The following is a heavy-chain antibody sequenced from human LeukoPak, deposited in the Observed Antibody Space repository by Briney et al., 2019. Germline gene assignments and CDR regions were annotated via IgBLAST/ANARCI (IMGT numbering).Heavy chain of an antibody. D-gene: IGHD3-22*01. CDR1: RFTFDDYG. Sequence: PGGSLRLSCAASRFTFDDYGMSWVRQAPGKGLEWVSGISRSGGSTGYADSVEGRVTISRDNAKNSLYLQMNSLRAEDTALYYCARGGGYYDRSGYHDAFDIWGQGTMVTVSS. CDR3: ARGGGYYDRSGYHDAFDI. V-gene: IGHV3-20*04. CDR2: ISRSGGST. J-gene: IGHJ3*02.